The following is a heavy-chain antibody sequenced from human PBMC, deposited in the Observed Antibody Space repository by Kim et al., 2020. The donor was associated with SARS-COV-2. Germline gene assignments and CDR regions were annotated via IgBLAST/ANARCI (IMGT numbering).Heavy chain of an antibody. CDR2: IYTSGST. J-gene: IGHJ3*02. CDR3: ARGGNTLYYYDSSGYLDDAFDI. D-gene: IGHD3-22*01. CDR1: GGSISSGSYY. Sequence: SETLSLTCTVSGGSISSGSYYWSWIRQPAGKGLEWIGRIYTSGSTNYNPSLKSRVTISVDTSKNQFSLKLSSVTAADTAVYYCARGGNTLYYYDSSGYLDDAFDIWGQGTMVTVSS. V-gene: IGHV4-61*02.